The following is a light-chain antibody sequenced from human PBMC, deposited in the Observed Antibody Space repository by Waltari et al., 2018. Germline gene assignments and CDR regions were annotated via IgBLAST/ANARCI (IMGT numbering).Light chain of an antibody. Sequence: EIVLTQSQRRLPLAPEERATIPCRASRTVRTTYLTSYQQKPGQAPTLLIYGASSRATGIPNRFSGSGSGTDFSLTISSLEPEDFAVYDCQQYDISPLTFGGGTKVEIK. CDR1: RTVRTTY. CDR2: GAS. V-gene: IGKV3-20*01. CDR3: QQYDISPLT. J-gene: IGKJ4*01.